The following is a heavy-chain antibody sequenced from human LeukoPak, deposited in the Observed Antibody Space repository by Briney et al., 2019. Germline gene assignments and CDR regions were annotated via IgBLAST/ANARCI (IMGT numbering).Heavy chain of an antibody. Sequence: SETLSLTCTVSGGSISSGSYYRGWIRQPPGKGLEWIGSIYYSGSTYYNPSLKSRVTISVDTSKNQFSLKLSSVTAADTAVYYCARHDYDFWSGYYRPLDYWGQGTLVTVSS. J-gene: IGHJ4*02. D-gene: IGHD3-3*01. CDR1: GGSISSGSYY. CDR3: ARHDYDFWSGYYRPLDY. CDR2: IYYSGST. V-gene: IGHV4-39*01.